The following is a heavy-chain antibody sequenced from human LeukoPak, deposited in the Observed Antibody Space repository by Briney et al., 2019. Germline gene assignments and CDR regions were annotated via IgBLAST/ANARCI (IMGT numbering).Heavy chain of an antibody. Sequence: ASVKVSCKASGYTFTSYYRHWVRQAPGQGLEWMGIINPSGGSTSYAQKFQGRVTMTRDMSTSTVYMELSSLRSEDTAVYYCARDRLTGIAAANWFDPWGQGTLVTVSS. CDR3: ARDRLTGIAAANWFDP. CDR1: GYTFTSYY. CDR2: INPSGGST. V-gene: IGHV1-46*01. D-gene: IGHD6-25*01. J-gene: IGHJ5*02.